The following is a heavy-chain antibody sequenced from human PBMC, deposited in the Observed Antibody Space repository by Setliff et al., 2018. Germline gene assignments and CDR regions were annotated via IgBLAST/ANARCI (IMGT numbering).Heavy chain of an antibody. J-gene: IGHJ4*02. V-gene: IGHV4-39*01. CDR2: VYDSGTT. CDR1: GGSISSYSYY. CDR3: ASCRYQVPYDY. D-gene: IGHD2-2*01. Sequence: SETLSLTCNVSGGSISSYSYYWGRIRQPPGKGLEWIGTVYDSGTTYYNPSLKSRVTIFVDTSKNQFSLNLNSVTAADTGVYYCASCRYQVPYDYWGQGILVTVSS.